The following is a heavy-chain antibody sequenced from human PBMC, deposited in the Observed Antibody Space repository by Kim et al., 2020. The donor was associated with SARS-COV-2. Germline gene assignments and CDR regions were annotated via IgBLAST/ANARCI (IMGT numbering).Heavy chain of an antibody. CDR3: ARDLGYDFWSGYSDLYGMDV. V-gene: IGHV3-30*01. Sequence: RFTISRDNSKNTLYLQMNSLRAEDTAVYYCARDLGYDFWSGYSDLYGMDVWGQGTTVTVSS. J-gene: IGHJ6*02. D-gene: IGHD3-3*01.